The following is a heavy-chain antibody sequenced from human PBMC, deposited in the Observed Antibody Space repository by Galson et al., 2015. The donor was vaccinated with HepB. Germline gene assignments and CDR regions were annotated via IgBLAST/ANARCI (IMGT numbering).Heavy chain of an antibody. CDR3: ARHGSSGYYTEFDY. J-gene: IGHJ4*02. CDR2: INQDGNEK. V-gene: IGHV3-7*01. Sequence: SLRLSCAASGFTFSTYWMSWVRQAPGKGLEWVANINQDGNEKYYVDSVKGRFTISRDNAKISLSLQMNSLRAEDTAVFYCARHGSSGYYTEFDYWGQGTLVIVSS. CDR1: GFTFSTYW. D-gene: IGHD3-22*01.